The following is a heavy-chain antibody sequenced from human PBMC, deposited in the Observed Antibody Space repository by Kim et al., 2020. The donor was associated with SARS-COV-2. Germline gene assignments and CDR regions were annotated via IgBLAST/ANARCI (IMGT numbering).Heavy chain of an antibody. V-gene: IGHV3-23*01. J-gene: IGHJ3*02. D-gene: IGHD3-22*01. CDR3: AKPYYYDSSGYQPSAFDI. Sequence: GGSLRLSCAASGFTFSSYAMSWVRQAPGKGLEWVSAISGSGGSTYYADSVKGRFTISRDNSKNTLYLQMNSLRAEDTAVYYCAKPYYYDSSGYQPSAFDIWGQGTMVTVSS. CDR2: ISGSGGST. CDR1: GFTFSSYA.